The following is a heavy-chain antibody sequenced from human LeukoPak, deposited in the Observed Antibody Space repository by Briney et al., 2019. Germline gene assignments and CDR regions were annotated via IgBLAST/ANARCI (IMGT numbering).Heavy chain of an antibody. CDR3: ARGQPWWDSGYDGDKFDY. CDR2: INPNSGGT. Sequence: ASVKVSCKASGDSFTDYYMHWVRQAPGQGLEWMGWINPNSGGTNYVQKFQGRVTMTGDTSISTAYMELSRLRSDDTAVYYCARGQPWWDSGYDGDKFDYWGQGTLVTVSS. V-gene: IGHV1-2*02. D-gene: IGHD5-12*01. J-gene: IGHJ4*02. CDR1: GDSFTDYY.